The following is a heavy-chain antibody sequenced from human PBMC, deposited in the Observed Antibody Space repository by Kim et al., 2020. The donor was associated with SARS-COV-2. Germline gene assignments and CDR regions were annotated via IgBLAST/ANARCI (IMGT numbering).Heavy chain of an antibody. Sequence: ASVKVSCKASGYTFTSYGISWVRQAPGQGLEWMGWISAYNGNTNYAQKLQGRVTMTTDTSTSTAYMELRSLRSDDTAVYYCARAHYDSSGYSSWYYYYGMDVWGQGTTVTVSS. D-gene: IGHD3-22*01. CDR2: ISAYNGNT. J-gene: IGHJ6*02. CDR1: GYTFTSYG. CDR3: ARAHYDSSGYSSWYYYYGMDV. V-gene: IGHV1-18*04.